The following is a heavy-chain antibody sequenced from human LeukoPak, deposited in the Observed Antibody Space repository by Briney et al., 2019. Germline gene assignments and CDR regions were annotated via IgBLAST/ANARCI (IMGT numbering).Heavy chain of an antibody. CDR1: GFTFSNFW. Sequence: GGSLRLSCAASGFTFSNFWMHWVRQGPGKGLVWVSRINSDGSSTSYADSVKGRFTISRDNAKNTLYLQMNSLRAEDTAAYYCARAQNWNYVNYWGQGTLVTVSS. CDR3: ARAQNWNYVNY. J-gene: IGHJ4*02. CDR2: INSDGSST. V-gene: IGHV3-74*01. D-gene: IGHD1-1*01.